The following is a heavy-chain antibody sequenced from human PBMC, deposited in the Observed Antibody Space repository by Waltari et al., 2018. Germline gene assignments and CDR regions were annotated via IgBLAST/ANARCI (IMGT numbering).Heavy chain of an antibody. V-gene: IGHV3-7*01. J-gene: IGHJ4*02. CDR3: ARDQGFLEWLSTFDY. CDR2: IKQDGSEK. CDR1: GFTFSSYW. D-gene: IGHD3-3*01. Sequence: EVQLVESGGGLVQPGGSLRLSCAASGFTFSSYWMSWVRQAPGKGLEWVANIKQDGSEKYYVDSVKGRFTISRDNAKNSLYLQMNSLRAEDTAVYYCARDQGFLEWLSTFDYWGQGTLVTVSS.